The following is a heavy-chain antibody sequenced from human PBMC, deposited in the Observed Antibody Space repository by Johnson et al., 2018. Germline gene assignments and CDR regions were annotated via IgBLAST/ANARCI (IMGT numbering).Heavy chain of an antibody. CDR1: GYSFTSYW. J-gene: IGHJ3*02. Sequence: VQLVESGAEVKKPGESLKISCKGSGYSFTSYWIGWVRQMPGKGLEWMGIIYPDDSDTRYSPSFRGQVTISAAKSISTAYLQWNNLKASDTAMYYCARQTERELGDAFDIWGQGTVVTVSS. D-gene: IGHD1-26*01. CDR3: ARQTERELGDAFDI. CDR2: IYPDDSDT. V-gene: IGHV5-51*01.